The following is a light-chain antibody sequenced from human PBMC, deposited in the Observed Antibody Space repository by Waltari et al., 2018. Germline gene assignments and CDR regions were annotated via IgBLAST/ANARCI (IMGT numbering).Light chain of an antibody. V-gene: IGKV3-20*01. Sequence: EIVLTQSPGTLSLSPGERATLSCRASQGVGKYLAWYQQRPGQAPRLLLDHASIRTTGIPDRFSGSWSGTDFSLTISRLEPEDFAVYYCQKYDFLPATFGQGTTVEIK. CDR3: QKYDFLPAT. CDR1: QGVGKY. CDR2: HAS. J-gene: IGKJ1*01.